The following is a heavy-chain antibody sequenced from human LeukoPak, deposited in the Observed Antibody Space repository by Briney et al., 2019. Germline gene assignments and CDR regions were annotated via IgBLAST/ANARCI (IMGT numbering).Heavy chain of an antibody. CDR1: GFTFSNNG. J-gene: IGHJ4*02. CDR3: AKLKQWQPQRYFFEY. V-gene: IGHV3-48*01. Sequence: GGSLRLSCAASGFTFSNNGMNWVRQAPGKGPECLSYISGGSDTIYYADAVKGRVTISRDNSKNTLYLQMNSLRAEDTAVYYCAKLKQWQPQRYFFEYWGQGALVTVAS. CDR2: ISGGSDTI. D-gene: IGHD6-19*01.